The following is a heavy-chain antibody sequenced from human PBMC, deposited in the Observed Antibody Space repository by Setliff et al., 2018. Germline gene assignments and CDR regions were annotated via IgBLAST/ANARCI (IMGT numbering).Heavy chain of an antibody. CDR2: IYPSGST. J-gene: IGHJ4*02. Sequence: SSETLSLTCTVSGGSISSGDYHWSWIRQPPGKGLEWIGYIYPSGSTYYNPSLKSRVSISVDTSKNQFSLKLSSVTAADTAVYYCARESRYYYDNLGTLDYWGQGTLVTVSS. D-gene: IGHD3-22*01. CDR1: GGSISSGDYH. V-gene: IGHV4-30-4*08. CDR3: ARESRYYYDNLGTLDY.